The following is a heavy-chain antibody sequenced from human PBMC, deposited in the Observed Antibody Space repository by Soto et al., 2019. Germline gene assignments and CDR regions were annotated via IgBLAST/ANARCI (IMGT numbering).Heavy chain of an antibody. CDR3: ATHLPSKKNQRLWADAFHI. D-gene: IGHD2-2*01. CDR2: VTGRASST. V-gene: IGHV3-23*01. CDR1: GFTFPNYA. Sequence: EVRLLESGGGLVQPGGSLRLSCAASGFTFPNYAMSWVRQAPGKGLEWVSVVTGRASSTYYADSVEGRFTISRDNSRNTLFLQMNSLGAEYTAVYYCATHLPSKKNQRLWADAFHIWGRGTNLTVSS. J-gene: IGHJ3*02.